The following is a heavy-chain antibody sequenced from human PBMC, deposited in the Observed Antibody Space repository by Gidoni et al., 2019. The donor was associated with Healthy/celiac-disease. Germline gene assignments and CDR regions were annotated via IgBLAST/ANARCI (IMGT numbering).Heavy chain of an antibody. J-gene: IGHJ4*02. Sequence: SSSYYWGWIRQPPGKGLEWIGSIYYSGSTYYNPSLKSRVTISVDTSKNQFSLKLSSVIAADTAVYYCARHVTDVGATTFDYWGQGTLVTVSS. D-gene: IGHD1-26*01. CDR2: IYYSGST. V-gene: IGHV4-39*01. CDR1: SSSYY. CDR3: ARHVTDVGATTFDY.